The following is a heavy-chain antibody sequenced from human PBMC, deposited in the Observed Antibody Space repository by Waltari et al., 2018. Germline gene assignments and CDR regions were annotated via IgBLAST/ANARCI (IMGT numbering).Heavy chain of an antibody. CDR1: GYTFTGYY. J-gene: IGHJ4*02. D-gene: IGHD4-17*01. V-gene: IGHV1-2*02. CDR3: ARDGLDYGGNSGAAGY. CDR2: MNPNSGGT. Sequence: QVQLVQSGAEVKKPGASVKVSCKASGYTFTGYYMHWVRQAPGQGLEWMGWMNPNSGGTNYGRTFQGRVTMTRDTAISTAYMELSRLRSDDTAVYYCARDGLDYGGNSGAAGYWGQGTLVTVSS.